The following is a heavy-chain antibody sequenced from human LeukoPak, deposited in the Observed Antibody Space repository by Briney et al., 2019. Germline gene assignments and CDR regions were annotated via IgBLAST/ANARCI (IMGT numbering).Heavy chain of an antibody. CDR2: INSDGSSI. J-gene: IGHJ4*02. V-gene: IGHV3-74*01. Sequence: HPEGSLRLSCAASGFSVGGYWMHWVRQGPGMGLVWVSRINSDGSSISYADSVKGRFSISRDNAKNTLYLQMNSLRAEDTAVYYCTRGASGYGNFDYWGQGTLVTVSS. D-gene: IGHD5-12*01. CDR1: GFSVGGYW. CDR3: TRGASGYGNFDY.